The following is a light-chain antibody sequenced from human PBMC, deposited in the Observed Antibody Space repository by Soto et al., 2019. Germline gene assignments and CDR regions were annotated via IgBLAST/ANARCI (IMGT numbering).Light chain of an antibody. V-gene: IGLV2-14*01. CDR2: EVS. Sequence: QSALTQPASVSGSPGQSITISCTGTSSDVGGYNYVSWYQQHPGKAPKLMIYEVSNRPSGVSNRFSGSKSGNTASLTISGLQAEDEADSYCSSYTSSSIPYVFGTGTKLTVL. J-gene: IGLJ1*01. CDR1: SSDVGGYNY. CDR3: SSYTSSSIPYV.